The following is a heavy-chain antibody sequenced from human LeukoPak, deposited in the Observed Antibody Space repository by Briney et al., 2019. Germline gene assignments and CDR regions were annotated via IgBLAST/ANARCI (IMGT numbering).Heavy chain of an antibody. CDR2: INHSGST. CDR1: GGSFSGYY. Sequence: WETLTLTCAVYGGSFSGYYWSWIRQPPGKGLEWIGEINHSGSTNYNPPLKSRVTISVDTSKNQFSLKLSSVTAADTAVYYCASNQYGYNSNQPSAFDIWGQGTIGTVSS. V-gene: IGHV4-34*01. J-gene: IGHJ3*02. CDR3: ASNQYGYNSNQPSAFDI. D-gene: IGHD5-24*01.